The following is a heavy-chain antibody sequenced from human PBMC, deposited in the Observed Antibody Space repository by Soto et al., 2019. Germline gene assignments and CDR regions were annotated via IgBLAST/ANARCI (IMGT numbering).Heavy chain of an antibody. V-gene: IGHV4-59*01. D-gene: IGHD1-26*01. CDR2: IYYTGST. CDR1: GGSLSTYY. CDR3: ARDKGGWPYY. J-gene: IGHJ4*02. Sequence: SETLSLTCTVSGGSLSTYYWSWIRQPPGKGLEWIGYIYYTGSTHYNPSLKSRVSISLDTSKNHFSLQLTSVTAADTAVYYCARDKGGWPYYWGQGSLVTVSS.